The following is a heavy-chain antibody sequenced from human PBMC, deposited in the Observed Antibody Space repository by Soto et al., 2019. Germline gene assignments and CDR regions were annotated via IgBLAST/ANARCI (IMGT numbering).Heavy chain of an antibody. V-gene: IGHV4-30-4*01. CDR3: ARAGGYDSSGYRRGSIDY. CDR1: GGSISSGDYY. J-gene: IGHJ4*02. Sequence: SETLSLTCTVSGGSISSGDYYWSWIRQPPGKGLEWIGYIYYSGSTYYNPSLKSRVTISVDTSKNQFSLKLSSVTAADTAVYYCARAGGYDSSGYRRGSIDYWAQGNLVTVSS. CDR2: IYYSGST. D-gene: IGHD3-22*01.